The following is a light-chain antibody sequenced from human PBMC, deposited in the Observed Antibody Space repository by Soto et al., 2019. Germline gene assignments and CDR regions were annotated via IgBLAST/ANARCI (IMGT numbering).Light chain of an antibody. CDR2: VPS. J-gene: IGKJ1*01. V-gene: IGKV3-20*01. CDR1: KSVGSNY. CDR3: QQCDVSQWT. Sequence: EIVLTQSPGTLSLSPGDRATLFCRANKSVGSNYFAWYQQKPGQAPRLLFYVPSRSATGVPARFSGSGSWTGFTLTISTLETEDGAIDYCQQCDVSQWTFVQGTSVEV.